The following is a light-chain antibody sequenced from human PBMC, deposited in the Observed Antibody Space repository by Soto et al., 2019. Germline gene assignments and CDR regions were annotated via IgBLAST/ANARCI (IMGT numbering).Light chain of an antibody. CDR3: SSYTSSSPIYV. V-gene: IGLV2-14*01. CDR1: ISDVGGYNY. J-gene: IGLJ1*01. CDR2: EVS. Sequence: QSLLTQPASLSGSPGQSITISCTGTISDVGGYNYVSWYQQHPGKAPKLMIYEVSNRPSGVSNRFSGSKSGNTASLTISGLQAEDEADYSCSSYTSSSPIYVFGTGTKVTVL.